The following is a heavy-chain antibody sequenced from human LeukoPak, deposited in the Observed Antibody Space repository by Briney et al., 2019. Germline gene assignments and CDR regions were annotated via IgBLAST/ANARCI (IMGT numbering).Heavy chain of an antibody. CDR2: IRYDGSNK. CDR3: ARAGRMATTYDAFDI. Sequence: TGGSLRLSCAASGFTFSSYGMHWVRQAPGKGLEWVAFIRYDGSNKYYADSVKGRFTISRDNSKNTLYLQMNSLRAEDTAVYYCARAGRMATTYDAFDIWGQGTMVTVSS. V-gene: IGHV3-30*02. D-gene: IGHD5-24*01. J-gene: IGHJ3*02. CDR1: GFTFSSYG.